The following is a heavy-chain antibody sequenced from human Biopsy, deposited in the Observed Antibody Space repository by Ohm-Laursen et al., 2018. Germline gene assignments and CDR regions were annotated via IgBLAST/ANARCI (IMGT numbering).Heavy chain of an antibody. CDR1: GFTFGDYH. J-gene: IGHJ4*02. CDR2: ISGSGVTK. V-gene: IGHV3-11*01. D-gene: IGHD3-10*01. Sequence: SLRLSCSASGFTFGDYHMSWIRQAPGKGLEWLSYISGSGVTKMYADSVKGRFTVSRGNAKNSLYLEMINLTVEDTAGYYCAADGAGSYNENWGQGTLVSVSS. CDR3: AADGAGSYNEN.